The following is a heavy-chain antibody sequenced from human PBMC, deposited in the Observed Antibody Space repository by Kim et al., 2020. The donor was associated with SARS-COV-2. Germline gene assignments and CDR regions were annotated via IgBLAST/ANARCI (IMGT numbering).Heavy chain of an antibody. CDR3: ARQEAYSSSWNDWYFDL. CDR2: IDPSDSYT. CDR1: GYSFTSYW. Sequence: GESLKISCKGSGYSFTSYWISWVRQMPGKGLELMGRIDPSDSYTNYSPSFQGHVTISADKSISTAYLQWSRLKASDTAMYYCARQEAYSSSWNDWYFDLWGRGTLVTVSS. D-gene: IGHD6-13*01. J-gene: IGHJ2*01. V-gene: IGHV5-10-1*01.